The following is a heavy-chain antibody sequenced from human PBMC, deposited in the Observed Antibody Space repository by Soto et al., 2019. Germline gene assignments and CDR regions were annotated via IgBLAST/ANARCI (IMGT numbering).Heavy chain of an antibody. J-gene: IGHJ6*03. CDR1: GGSISSYY. CDR2: IHYTGTT. CDR3: ARLSGVIVKYYYYMDV. D-gene: IGHD3-16*02. Sequence: SETLSLTCTVAGGSISSYYWSWIRQPPGKELEWIGYIHYTGTTKYNPSLKSRVTISVDTSKNQFSLKLSSVTAADTAVYYCARLSGVIVKYYYYMDVWGKGTTVTVSS. V-gene: IGHV4-59*12.